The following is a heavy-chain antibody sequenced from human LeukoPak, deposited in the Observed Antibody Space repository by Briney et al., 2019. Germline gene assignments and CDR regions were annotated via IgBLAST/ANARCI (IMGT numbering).Heavy chain of an antibody. Sequence: TGGSLRLSCAASGFTFSSYWMSWVRQAPGKGLEWVANIKQDGSEKYYVDSVKGRFAISRDNAKNSLYLQMNSLRAEDTAVYYCARAQGDSSSWHGDDNFDYWGQGTLVTVSS. J-gene: IGHJ4*02. CDR1: GFTFSSYW. CDR3: ARAQGDSSSWHGDDNFDY. CDR2: IKQDGSEK. D-gene: IGHD6-13*01. V-gene: IGHV3-7*01.